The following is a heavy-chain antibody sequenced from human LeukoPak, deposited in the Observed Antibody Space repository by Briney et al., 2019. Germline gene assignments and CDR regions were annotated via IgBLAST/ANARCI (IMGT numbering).Heavy chain of an antibody. CDR2: INPNSGGT. CDR1: GYTFTGYY. J-gene: IGHJ6*03. V-gene: IGHV1-2*06. D-gene: IGHD2-15*01. CDR3: ARDEDYCSGGSCYVSYYYYMDV. Sequence: ASVKVSCKASGYTFTGYYMHWVRQAPEQGLEWMGRINPNSGGTNYAQKFQGRVTMTRDTSISTAYMELSRLRSDDTAVYYCARDEDYCSGGSCYVSYYYYMDVWGKGTTVTVSS.